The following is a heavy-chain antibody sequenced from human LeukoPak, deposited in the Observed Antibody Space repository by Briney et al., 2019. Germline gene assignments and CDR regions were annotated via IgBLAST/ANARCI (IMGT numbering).Heavy chain of an antibody. J-gene: IGHJ4*02. D-gene: IGHD6-19*01. CDR2: IYYSGST. CDR1: GDSMSGYY. Sequence: PSETLSLTCSVSGDSMSGYYWSWIRQPPGKGLEWIGSIYYSGSTYYNPSLKSRVTISVDTSKNQFSLKLSSVTAADTAVYYCARCFSSGWYGDYWGQGTLVTVSS. CDR3: ARCFSSGWYGDY. V-gene: IGHV4-39*01.